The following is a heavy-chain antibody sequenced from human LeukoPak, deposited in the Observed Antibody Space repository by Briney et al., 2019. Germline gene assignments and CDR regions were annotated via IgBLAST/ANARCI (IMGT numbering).Heavy chain of an antibody. CDR1: GYSFTSYW. CDR3: ARVGIAVAGIDY. CDR2: IDPSDSYT. J-gene: IGHJ4*02. V-gene: IGHV5-10-1*01. D-gene: IGHD6-19*01. Sequence: GESPKISCKGSGYSFTSYWISWVRQMPGKGLEWMGRIDPSDSYTNYSPSFQGHVTISADKSISTAYLQWSSLKASDTAMYYCARVGIAVAGIDYWGQGTLVTVSS.